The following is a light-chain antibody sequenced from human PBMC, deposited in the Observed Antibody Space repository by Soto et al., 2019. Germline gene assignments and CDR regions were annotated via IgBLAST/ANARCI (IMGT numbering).Light chain of an antibody. CDR2: GAS. CDR1: QSVTSIY. V-gene: IGKV3-20*01. J-gene: IGKJ5*01. CDR3: QQYGSSRSIT. Sequence: EIVLTQSPGTLSLSPVERATLSCRASQSVTSIYLAWYQQKPGQAPRLLIYGASSRATGIPDRFSGSGSGTDFTLTISRLEPEDFAMYYCQQYGSSRSITFGQGTRLEI.